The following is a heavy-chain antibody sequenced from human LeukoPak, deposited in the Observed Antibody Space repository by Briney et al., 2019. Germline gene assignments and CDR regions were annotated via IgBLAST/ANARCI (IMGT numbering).Heavy chain of an antibody. CDR2: ITSSSSYI. CDR3: ASNIPIDY. D-gene: IGHD2-21*01. CDR1: GFTFSSYS. Sequence: PGGSLRLSCAASGFTFSSYSMNWVRQAPGKGLEWVSSITSSSSYIYYADSVKGRFTISRGNAKNSLYLQMNSLRAEDTAVYYCASNIPIDYWGQGTLVTVSS. J-gene: IGHJ4*02. V-gene: IGHV3-21*01.